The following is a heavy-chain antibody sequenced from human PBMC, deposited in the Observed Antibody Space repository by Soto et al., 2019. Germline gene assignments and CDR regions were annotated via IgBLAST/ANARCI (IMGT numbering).Heavy chain of an antibody. V-gene: IGHV2-5*02. D-gene: IGHD1-26*01. CDR2: IYWDDDK. Sequence: SGPTLVNPTQTLTLTCTFSGFSLSTSGVGVGWIRQPPGKALEWLALIYWDDDKRYSPSLKSRLTITKDTSKNQVVLTMTNMDPVDTATYYCAHSQAEKLGRATYYYGMDVWGQGTTVTVSS. J-gene: IGHJ6*02. CDR3: AHSQAEKLGRATYYYGMDV. CDR1: GFSLSTSGVG.